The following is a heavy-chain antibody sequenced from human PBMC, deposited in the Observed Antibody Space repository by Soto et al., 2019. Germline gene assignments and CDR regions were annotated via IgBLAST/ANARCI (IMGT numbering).Heavy chain of an antibody. CDR1: GFTSSSYA. J-gene: IGHJ6*02. V-gene: IGHV3-23*01. CDR3: AKGVVVVPAAPTYYYYGMDV. CDR2: ISGSGGST. Sequence: GGSLRLSCAASGFTSSSYAMSWVRQAPGKGLEWVSAISGSGGSTYYADSVKGRFTISRDNSKNTLYLQMNSLRAEDTAVYYCAKGVVVVPAAPTYYYYGMDVWGQGTTVTVSS. D-gene: IGHD2-2*01.